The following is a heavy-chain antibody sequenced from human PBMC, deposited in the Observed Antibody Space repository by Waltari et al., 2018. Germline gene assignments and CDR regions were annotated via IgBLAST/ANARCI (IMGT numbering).Heavy chain of an antibody. Sequence: VQLVESGGGLVQPGRSLRLSCTASGFTFSSYAMHWVRQAPGKGLEWVAVISYDGSNKYYADSVKGRFTIARDNSKNTLYLQMNSLRAEDTAVYYCARAGITIFGVVDVWGQGTLVTVSS. CDR1: GFTFSSYA. V-gene: IGHV3-30-3*01. D-gene: IGHD3-3*01. CDR2: ISYDGSNK. CDR3: ARAGITIFGVVDV. J-gene: IGHJ4*02.